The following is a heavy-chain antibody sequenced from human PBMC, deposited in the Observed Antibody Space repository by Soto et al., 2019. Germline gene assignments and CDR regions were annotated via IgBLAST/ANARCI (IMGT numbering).Heavy chain of an antibody. J-gene: IGHJ5*02. Sequence: SETLSLTCAVSGGSFSGYNWSWIRQPPGKGLEWIGEINHSGSTNYNPSLKSRVTISVDTSKNQFSLKLSSVTAADTAVYYCARGPHCSGGSCLTSNWFDPWGQGTLVTVSS. CDR3: ARGPHCSGGSCLTSNWFDP. CDR2: INHSGST. CDR1: GGSFSGYN. D-gene: IGHD2-15*01. V-gene: IGHV4-34*01.